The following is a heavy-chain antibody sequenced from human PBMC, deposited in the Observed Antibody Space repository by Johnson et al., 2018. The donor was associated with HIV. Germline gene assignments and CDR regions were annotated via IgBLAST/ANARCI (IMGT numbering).Heavy chain of an antibody. V-gene: IGHV3-13*01. CDR3: TTGLMSAFDM. CDR1: GFTFSCYD. D-gene: IGHD3-16*01. CDR2: IGTAGDT. J-gene: IGHJ3*02. Sequence: VQLVESGGGVVQPGRSLRLSCAASGFTFSCYDVHWVRQATGKGLEWVSPIGTAGDTYYPGSVKGRFTISRENAKNTLYLQMNSLRAEDTAVYYCTTGLMSAFDMWGQGTMVTVSS.